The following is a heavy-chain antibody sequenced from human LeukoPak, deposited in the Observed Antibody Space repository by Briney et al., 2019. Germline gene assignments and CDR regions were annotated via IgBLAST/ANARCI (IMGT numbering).Heavy chain of an antibody. CDR1: GGSISNFY. CDR2: ISYSGTT. J-gene: IGHJ5*01. Sequence: KPSETLSLTCTVSGGSISNFYWTWIRQSPGKGLEWIGYISYSGTTKYSPSLKSRVTMSLDTSKSQFSLKLNSVTAADTAVYYCARNHGGWFDSWGQGTLVTVSS. CDR3: ARNHGGWFDS. D-gene: IGHD4-23*01. V-gene: IGHV4-59*01.